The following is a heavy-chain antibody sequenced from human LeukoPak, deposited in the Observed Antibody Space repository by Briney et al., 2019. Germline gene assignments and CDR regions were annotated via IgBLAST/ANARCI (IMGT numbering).Heavy chain of an antibody. J-gene: IGHJ4*02. Sequence: ASVKVSCKASGYTFTSYGISWVRQAPGQGLEWMGWISAYNGNTNYAQKLQGRVTMTTDTSTSTAYMELRSLRSDDTAVYYCARVQITYYYGSGSYPTVKYYFDYWGQGTLVTVSS. CDR2: ISAYNGNT. CDR3: ARVQITYYYGSGSYPTVKYYFDY. D-gene: IGHD3-10*01. V-gene: IGHV1-18*01. CDR1: GYTFTSYG.